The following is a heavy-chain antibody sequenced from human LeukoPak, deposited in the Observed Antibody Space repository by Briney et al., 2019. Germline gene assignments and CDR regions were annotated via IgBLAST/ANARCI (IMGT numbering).Heavy chain of an antibody. CDR2: ISSSGSTI. CDR1: GFTFSDYY. CDR3: ARVLGGGLELINWFDP. Sequence: GGSLRLSCGASGFTFSDYYMSWIRQAPGKGLEWVSYISSSGSTIYYADSVKGRFTISRDNAKNSLYLQMNSLRAEDTAVYYCARVLGGGLELINWFDPWGQGTLVTVSS. V-gene: IGHV3-11*04. D-gene: IGHD1-7*01. J-gene: IGHJ5*02.